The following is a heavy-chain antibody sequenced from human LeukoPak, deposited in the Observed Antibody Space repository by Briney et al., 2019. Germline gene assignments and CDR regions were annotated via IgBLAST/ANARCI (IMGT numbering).Heavy chain of an antibody. D-gene: IGHD3-9*01. Sequence: PSQTLSLTCTVSGGSISSGSYYWSWIRQPAGKGLEWIGRIYTSGSTNYNPSLKSRVTILVGTSKNQFSLKLSSVTAAGAAVYYCAGRKALTGYSNAFFDYWGQGTLVTVSS. CDR1: GGSISSGSYY. CDR3: AGRKALTGYSNAFFDY. CDR2: IYTSGST. J-gene: IGHJ4*02. V-gene: IGHV4-61*02.